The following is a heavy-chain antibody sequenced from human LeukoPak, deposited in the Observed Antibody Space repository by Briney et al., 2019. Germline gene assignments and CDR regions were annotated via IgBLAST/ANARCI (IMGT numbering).Heavy chain of an antibody. Sequence: GGSLRLSCAASGFTFSSYSMNWVRQAPGKGLEWVPYIRSSSSTIYYADSVKGRFTISRDNAKNSLYLQMNSLRAEDTAVYYCARDGSGRVPEMSAPDYWGQGTLVTVSS. V-gene: IGHV3-48*01. CDR3: ARDGSGRVPEMSAPDY. J-gene: IGHJ4*02. CDR2: IRSSSSTI. D-gene: IGHD3-10*01. CDR1: GFTFSSYS.